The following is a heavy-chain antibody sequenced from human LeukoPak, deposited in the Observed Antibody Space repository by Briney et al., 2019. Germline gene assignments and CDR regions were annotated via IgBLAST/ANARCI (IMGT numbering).Heavy chain of an antibody. CDR2: IDASGEST. V-gene: IGHV1-46*03. CDR1: GYTFTSYP. Sequence: ASVKVSCKSSGYTFTSYPIHWGRQAPGQRPELMGIIDASGESTTYAQKFQGRVTLNRDTSTSTVYMELSSLRSEDTAVYYCARGCGDSRCYIVQHWGQGTLVTVSS. J-gene: IGHJ1*01. CDR3: ARGCGDSRCYIVQH. D-gene: IGHD2-2*02.